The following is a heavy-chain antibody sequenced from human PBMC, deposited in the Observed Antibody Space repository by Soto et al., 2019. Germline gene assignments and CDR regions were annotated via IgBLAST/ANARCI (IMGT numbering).Heavy chain of an antibody. D-gene: IGHD3-22*01. V-gene: IGHV3-30*18. CDR1: GFTFSSYG. CDR2: IAYDGSNK. CDR3: VKDRDSSGYYAMMSFDY. J-gene: IGHJ4*02. Sequence: PGGSLRLSCEVSGFTFSSYGMHWFRQAPGKGLEWVALIAYDGSNKKYADSVKGRFTISRDNSDNTLYLQMNSLRVEDTAVYYCVKDRDSSGYYAMMSFDYWGQGTLVTVSS.